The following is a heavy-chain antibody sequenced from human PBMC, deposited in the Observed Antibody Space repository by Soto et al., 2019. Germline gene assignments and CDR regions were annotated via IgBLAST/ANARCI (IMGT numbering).Heavy chain of an antibody. V-gene: IGHV1-69*01. CDR2: IIPIFGTA. Sequence: SLVKRSRKAVGGTFSSYPISWGRQAPGQGLEWMGGIIPIFGTANYAQKFQGRVTITADESTSTAYMELSSLRSEDTAVYYCTRDSSGYFASDYWGKGTLVTVSS. CDR1: GGTFSSYP. CDR3: TRDSSGYFASDY. J-gene: IGHJ4*02. D-gene: IGHD3-22*01.